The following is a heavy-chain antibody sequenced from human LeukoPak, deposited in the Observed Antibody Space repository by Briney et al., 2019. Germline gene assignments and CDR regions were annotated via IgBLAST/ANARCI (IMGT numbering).Heavy chain of an antibody. Sequence: PSETLSLTCTLSGGSIGNSDYYWGWIRQPPGKGLEWIGTMYYNGATQYNPSLKSRVTMSVDTSKNQFSLKLSSVSAADTAVYYCARELPTVVPSGSGDYWGQGTLVTVSS. CDR1: GGSIGNSDYY. D-gene: IGHD3-10*01. J-gene: IGHJ4*02. CDR3: ARELPTVVPSGSGDY. V-gene: IGHV4-39*02. CDR2: MYYNGAT.